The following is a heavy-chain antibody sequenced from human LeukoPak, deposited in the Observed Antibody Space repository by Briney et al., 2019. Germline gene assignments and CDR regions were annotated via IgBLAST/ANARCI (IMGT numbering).Heavy chain of an antibody. J-gene: IGHJ1*01. CDR2: ISAYNGNT. CDR3: ARGCYDSSGCLEVNFQH. V-gene: IGHV1-18*01. Sequence: ASVKVSCKASGYTFTSYGISWARQAPGQGLEWMGWISAYNGNTNYAQKLQGRVTMTTDTSTSTAYVELRSLRSDDTAVYYCARGCYDSSGCLEVNFQHWGQGTLVTVSS. D-gene: IGHD3-22*01. CDR1: GYTFTSYG.